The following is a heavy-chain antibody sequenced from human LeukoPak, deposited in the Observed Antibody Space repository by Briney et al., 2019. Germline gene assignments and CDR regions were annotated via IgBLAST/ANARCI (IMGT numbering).Heavy chain of an antibody. D-gene: IGHD3-9*01. V-gene: IGHV6-1*01. J-gene: IGHJ4*02. Sequence: SQTLSLTCAISGDSVSSNNGAWNWITQSPSRGLEWLGRTYYRSKWYNDYAESLISRITISPVTSKNQFSLQLYSVTPEDTAVYYCARDVGTTGWHTFDYWGQGTLVTVCS. CDR3: ARDVGTTGWHTFDY. CDR2: TYYRSKWYN. CDR1: GDSVSSNNGA.